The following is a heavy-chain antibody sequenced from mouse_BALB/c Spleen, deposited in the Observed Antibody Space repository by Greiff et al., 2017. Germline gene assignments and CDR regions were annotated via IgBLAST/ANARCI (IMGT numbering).Heavy chain of an antibody. D-gene: IGHD2-1*01. Sequence: VMLVESGPGLVAPSQSLSITCTVSGFSLTSYGVHWVRQPPGKGLEWLGVIWAGGSTNYNSALMSRLSISKDNSKSQVFLKMNSLQTDDTAMYYCARETYGNYPAWFAYWGQGTLVTVSA. CDR2: IWAGGST. CDR3: ARETYGNYPAWFAY. CDR1: GFSLTSYG. J-gene: IGHJ3*01. V-gene: IGHV2-9*02.